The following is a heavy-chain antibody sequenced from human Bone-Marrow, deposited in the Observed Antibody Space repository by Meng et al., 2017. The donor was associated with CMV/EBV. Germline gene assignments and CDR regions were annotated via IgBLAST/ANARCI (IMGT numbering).Heavy chain of an antibody. D-gene: IGHD3-22*01. V-gene: IGHV3-66*02. J-gene: IGHJ3*02. CDR2: IYSGGST. Sequence: GESLRFSCAASGFTVSSNYRRWVCQAPGKGLEWVSVIYSGGSTYYADSVKGRFPISRDNSKNTLYLQMNSLRAEDTAVYYCAREGDYDSSDYAFAIWGQGTMVTVSS. CDR3: AREGDYDSSDYAFAI. CDR1: GFTVSSNY.